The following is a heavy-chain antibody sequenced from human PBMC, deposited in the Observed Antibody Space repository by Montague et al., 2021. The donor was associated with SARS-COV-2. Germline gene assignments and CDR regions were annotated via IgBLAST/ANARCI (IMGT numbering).Heavy chain of an antibody. D-gene: IGHD6-6*01. CDR1: DGSISSYY. CDR3: ARHALTEYSSAWAFGFGY. J-gene: IGHJ4*02. Sequence: SETLSLTCTVSDGSISSYYWSWIRQPPGKGLEWIGYIYYSGSTNYNPSLKSRVTISVDTSKNQLSLKLSSVTAAGTAVYYCARHALTEYSSAWAFGFGYWGQGTLVTVSS. V-gene: IGHV4-59*08. CDR2: IYYSGST.